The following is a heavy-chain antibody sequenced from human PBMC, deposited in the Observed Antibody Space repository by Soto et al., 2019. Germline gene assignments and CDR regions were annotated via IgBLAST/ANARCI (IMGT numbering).Heavy chain of an antibody. Sequence: SETLSLTCGVHGRSLSGDYWSWIRRPPGKGLEWIGEINGNGNTNYNPSLKSRVTISADTSKSQFSLKVSSVTAADTAIYYCARNGYYAIDYWGQGILVTVSS. V-gene: IGHV4-34*01. CDR2: INGNGNT. D-gene: IGHD2-8*01. CDR1: GRSLSGDY. CDR3: ARNGYYAIDY. J-gene: IGHJ4*02.